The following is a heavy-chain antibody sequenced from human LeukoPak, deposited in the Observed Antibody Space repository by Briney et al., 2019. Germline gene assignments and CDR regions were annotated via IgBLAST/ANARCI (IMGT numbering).Heavy chain of an antibody. D-gene: IGHD2-2*01. CDR2: ISGSGGST. Sequence: PGGSLRLSCAASGFTFSSYAMSWVRQAPGKGLEWVSAISGSGGSTYYADSVKDRFTISRDNSKNTLYLQMNSLRAEDTAVYYCAKDLGYCSSTSCYGGIDYWGQGTLVTVSS. CDR3: AKDLGYCSSTSCYGGIDY. V-gene: IGHV3-23*01. J-gene: IGHJ4*02. CDR1: GFTFSSYA.